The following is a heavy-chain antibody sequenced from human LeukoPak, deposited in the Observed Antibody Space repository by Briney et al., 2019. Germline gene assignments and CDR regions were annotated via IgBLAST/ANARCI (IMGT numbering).Heavy chain of an antibody. D-gene: IGHD2-15*01. CDR2: IYSGGST. J-gene: IGHJ4*02. Sequence: GGSLRLSCAASGFTVSSNYMSWVRQAPGKGLEWVSVIYSGGSTYYADSVKGRFTISRHNSKNTLYLQMNSLRAEDTAVYYCARIRRSCSGGSCYLLDYWGQGTLVTVSS. V-gene: IGHV3-53*04. CDR1: GFTVSSNY. CDR3: ARIRRSCSGGSCYLLDY.